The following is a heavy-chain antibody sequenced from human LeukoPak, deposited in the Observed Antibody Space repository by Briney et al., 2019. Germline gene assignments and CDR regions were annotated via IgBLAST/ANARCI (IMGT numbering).Heavy chain of an antibody. J-gene: IGHJ4*02. CDR1: GFTFSDYW. CDR2: INQDGSEK. V-gene: IGHV3-7*01. Sequence: GGSLRLSCAASGFTFSDYWMTWVRQAPGKGLEWVTNINQDGSEKYYVDSVEGRFTISRDNAKNSLFLQMNSLRADDTAVYYCAREQLGSPPDYWGQGTLVIVSS. CDR3: AREQLGSPPDY. D-gene: IGHD3-10*01.